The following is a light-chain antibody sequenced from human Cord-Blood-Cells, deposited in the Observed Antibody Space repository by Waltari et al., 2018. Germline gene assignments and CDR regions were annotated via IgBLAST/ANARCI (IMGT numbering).Light chain of an antibody. CDR3: QQRSNWWT. Sequence: EIVLTQSPATLSLSPGERDTLSCRASQSVSSYLAWYQQKPGQAPRLLIYDASNRATGIPARFSSSGSGTDFTLTISSLEPEDFAVYYCQQRSNWWTFGQGTKVEIK. V-gene: IGKV3-11*01. CDR1: QSVSSY. J-gene: IGKJ1*01. CDR2: DAS.